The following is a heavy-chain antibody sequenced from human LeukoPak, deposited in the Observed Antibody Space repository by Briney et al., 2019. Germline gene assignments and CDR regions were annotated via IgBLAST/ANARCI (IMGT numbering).Heavy chain of an antibody. CDR1: GFIFSHHW. CDR3: ARDETGGYFEN. J-gene: IGHJ4*02. CDR2: INLDGNKK. Sequence: GGSLRLSCATSGFIFSHHWMSWVRQAPGKGLEWVANINLDGNKKYYVDSVKGRFTISRDNAQKSLYLQMNSLRVEDTAVYYCARDETGGYFENWGQGSLVTVSS. D-gene: IGHD3-10*01. V-gene: IGHV3-7*01.